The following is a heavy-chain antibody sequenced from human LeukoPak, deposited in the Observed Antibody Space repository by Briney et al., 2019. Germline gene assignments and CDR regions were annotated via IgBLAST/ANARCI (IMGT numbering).Heavy chain of an antibody. D-gene: IGHD2-8*01. CDR3: ARVVSPVNWFDP. CDR1: GYTFTGYY. V-gene: IGHV1-2*02. Sequence: ASVKVSCKASGYTFTGYYMHWLRQAPGQGLEWMGWINPNSGGTNYAQKFQGRVTMTRDTSISTAYMELSRLRSDDTAVYYCARVVSPVNWFDPWGQGTLVTVSS. J-gene: IGHJ5*02. CDR2: INPNSGGT.